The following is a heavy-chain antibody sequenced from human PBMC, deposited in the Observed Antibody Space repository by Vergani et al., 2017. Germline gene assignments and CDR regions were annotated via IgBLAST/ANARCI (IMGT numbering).Heavy chain of an antibody. D-gene: IGHD5-18*01. CDR1: GFTFSSYS. V-gene: IGHV3-21*01. Sequence: VQLVESGGGVVQPGRSLRLSCAASGFTFSSYSMNWVRQAPGKGLEWVSSISSSSSYIYYADSVKGRFTISRDNAKNSLYLHMNSLRAEDTAVYYCARELGYSYCYNFDYWGQGTLVTVSS. CDR3: ARELGYSYCYNFDY. J-gene: IGHJ4*02. CDR2: ISSSSSYI.